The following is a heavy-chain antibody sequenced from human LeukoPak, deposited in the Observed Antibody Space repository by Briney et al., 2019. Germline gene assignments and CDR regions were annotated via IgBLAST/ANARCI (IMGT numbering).Heavy chain of an antibody. CDR1: GFPFSDYY. V-gene: IGHV3-11*06. CDR3: ARLNGYDILTGYYELVLDNWFDP. D-gene: IGHD3-9*01. Sequence: GGSLRLSCAASGFPFSDYYMRWTRQAPGKGLEWVSYISSSNSYTNYADSVKGRFTISRDNAKNSLYLQMNSPRAEDTAVYYCARLNGYDILTGYYELVLDNWFDPWGQGTLVTVTS. J-gene: IGHJ5*02. CDR2: ISSSNSYT.